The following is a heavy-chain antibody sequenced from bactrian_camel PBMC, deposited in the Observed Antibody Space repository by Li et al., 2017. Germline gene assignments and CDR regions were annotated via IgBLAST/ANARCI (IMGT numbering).Heavy chain of an antibody. CDR3: AASSRPSYSRCPPAQSAYNY. V-gene: IGHV3S53*01. D-gene: IGHD3*01. CDR1: GYSVLPYC. CDR2: IVSDGST. J-gene: IGHJ4*01. Sequence: VQLVESGGASVQTGGSLTLSCVFSGYSVLPYCMGWLRQAPGKEREGVATIVSDGSTNYSDAVKGRFTISQDNAKNTVYLQMNSLNPEDTAMYYCAASSRPSYSRCPPAQSAYNYWGQGTQVTVS.